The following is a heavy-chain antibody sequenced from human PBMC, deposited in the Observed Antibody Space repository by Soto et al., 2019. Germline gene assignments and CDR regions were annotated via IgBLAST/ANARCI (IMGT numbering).Heavy chain of an antibody. CDR2: INHSGST. Sequence: SETLSLTCAVYGGSFSGYYWSWIRQPPVKGLEWIGEINHSGSTNYNPSLKSRVTISVDTSKNQFSLKLSSVTAADTAVYYCARGRIAARYYYYYGMDVWGQGTTVTVSS. D-gene: IGHD6-6*01. CDR3: ARGRIAARYYYYYGMDV. J-gene: IGHJ6*02. V-gene: IGHV4-34*01. CDR1: GGSFSGYY.